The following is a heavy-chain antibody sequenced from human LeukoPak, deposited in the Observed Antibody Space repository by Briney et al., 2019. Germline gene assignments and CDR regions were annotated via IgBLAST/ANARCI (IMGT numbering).Heavy chain of an antibody. CDR2: IYYSGST. CDR3: ASGGSWYGDY. D-gene: IGHD6-13*01. J-gene: IGHJ4*02. CDR1: GGSISSSSYY. Sequence: SETLSLTCTVSGGSISSSSYYWGWIRQPPGKGLEWIGSIYYSGSTYYNPSLKSRVTISVDTSKNQFSLKLSSVTAADTAVYYCASGGSWYGDYWGQGTLVTVSS. V-gene: IGHV4-39*01.